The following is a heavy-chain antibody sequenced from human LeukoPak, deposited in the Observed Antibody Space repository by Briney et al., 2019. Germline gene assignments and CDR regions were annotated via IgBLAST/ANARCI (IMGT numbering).Heavy chain of an antibody. D-gene: IGHD5-18*01. J-gene: IGHJ4*02. CDR2: ISWNSGSI. V-gene: IGHV3-9*01. CDR3: AKVDGYSYGYFDY. Sequence: GGSLRLSCAASGFTFSSYWMHWVRQAPGKGLEWVSGISWNSGSIGYADSVKGRFTISRDNAKNSLYLQMNSLRAEDTALYYCAKVDGYSYGYFDYWGQGTLVTVSS. CDR1: GFTFSSYW.